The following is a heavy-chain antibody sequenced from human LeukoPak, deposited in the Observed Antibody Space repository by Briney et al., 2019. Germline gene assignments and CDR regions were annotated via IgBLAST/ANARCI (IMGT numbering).Heavy chain of an antibody. CDR1: GYTFTSYY. J-gene: IGHJ4*02. D-gene: IGHD6-19*01. V-gene: IGHV1-46*01. CDR2: INPSGGST. CDR3: AREGSGWYGHYFDY. Sequence: ASVKVSCKASGYTFTSYYMHWVRQAPGQGLEWMGIINPSGGSTNYAQKFQGRVTMTRDTSISTAYMELSSLRSDDTAVYYCAREGSGWYGHYFDYWGQGTLVTVSS.